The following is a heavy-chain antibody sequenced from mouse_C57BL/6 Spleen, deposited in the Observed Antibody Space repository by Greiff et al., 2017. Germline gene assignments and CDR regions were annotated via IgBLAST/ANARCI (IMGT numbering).Heavy chain of an antibody. CDR2: INPNNGGT. Sequence: EVQLQQSGPELVKPGASVKISCKASGYTFTDYYMNWVKQSHGKSLEWIGDINPNNGGTSYNQKFKGKATLTVDKSSSTAYMALRSLTSEDSAVYYCARHGSSFYFDYWGQGTTLTVSS. D-gene: IGHD1-1*01. CDR3: ARHGSSFYFDY. J-gene: IGHJ2*01. V-gene: IGHV1-26*01. CDR1: GYTFTDYY.